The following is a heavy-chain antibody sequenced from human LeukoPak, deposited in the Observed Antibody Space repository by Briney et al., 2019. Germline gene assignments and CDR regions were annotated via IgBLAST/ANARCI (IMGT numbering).Heavy chain of an antibody. Sequence: ASVTVSCKASGYTFTGYYMHWVRQAPGQGLEWMGRINPNSGGTNYAQKFQGRVTMTRDTSISTAYMELSRLRSDDTAVYYCARDHLASTRGYYYYYYGMDVWGQGTTVTVSS. V-gene: IGHV1-2*06. CDR2: INPNSGGT. J-gene: IGHJ6*02. CDR3: ARDHLASTRGYYYYYYGMDV. D-gene: IGHD5-24*01. CDR1: GYTFTGYY.